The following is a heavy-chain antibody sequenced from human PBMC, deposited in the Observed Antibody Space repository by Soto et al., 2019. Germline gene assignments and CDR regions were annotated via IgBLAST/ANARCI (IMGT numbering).Heavy chain of an antibody. D-gene: IGHD2-15*01. CDR1: GFTFSSYA. Sequence: QVQLVESGGGVVQPGRSLRLSCAASGFTFSSYAMHWVRQAPCKGLEWVAVISYDGSNKYYADSVKGRFTISRDNSKNTLYLQMNSLRAEDTAVYYCARGVVVAGFDYWGQGTLVTVSS. CDR3: ARGVVVAGFDY. V-gene: IGHV3-30-3*01. CDR2: ISYDGSNK. J-gene: IGHJ4*02.